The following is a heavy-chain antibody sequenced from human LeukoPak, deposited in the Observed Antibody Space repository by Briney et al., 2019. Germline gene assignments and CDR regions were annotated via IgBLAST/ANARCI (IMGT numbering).Heavy chain of an antibody. CDR1: GGSISSYY. Sequence: SETLSLTCTVSGGSISSYYWSWLRQPAGKGLEWIGRIYTSGSTNYNPSLKSRVTMSVDTSKNQFSLKLSSVTAADTAVYYCARDRQWLAYWYFDLWGRGTLVTVSS. CDR3: ARDRQWLAYWYFDL. J-gene: IGHJ2*01. V-gene: IGHV4-4*07. CDR2: IYTSGST. D-gene: IGHD6-19*01.